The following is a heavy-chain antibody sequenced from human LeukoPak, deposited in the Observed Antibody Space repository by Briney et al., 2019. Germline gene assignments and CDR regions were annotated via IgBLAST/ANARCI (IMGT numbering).Heavy chain of an antibody. CDR3: ARGLKLQVYAIGY. CDR2: MNPNSGNT. Sequence: ASVKVSCKASRYTFTGYDINWVRQATGQGLEWMGWMNPNSGNTGYAQKFQGRVTMTRNTSISTAYMELSSLRSEDTAVYYCARGLKLQVYAIGYWGQGTLVTVSS. J-gene: IGHJ4*02. D-gene: IGHD2-8*01. CDR1: RYTFTGYD. V-gene: IGHV1-8*01.